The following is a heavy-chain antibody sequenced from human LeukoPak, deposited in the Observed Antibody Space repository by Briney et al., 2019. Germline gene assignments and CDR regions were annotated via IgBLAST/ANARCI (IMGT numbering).Heavy chain of an antibody. Sequence: GGSLRLSCAASGFTISSNYMSWVRQAPGEGLEWGSVIYSGGSTYYADSVKGRFTISRDNSKNTLYLQMNSLRAEDTAVYYCARGLSHYDGSGRRGYYYYMDVWGKGTTVTVSS. J-gene: IGHJ6*03. CDR2: IYSGGST. V-gene: IGHV3-53*01. CDR3: ARGLSHYDGSGRRGYYYYMDV. CDR1: GFTISSNY. D-gene: IGHD3-10*01.